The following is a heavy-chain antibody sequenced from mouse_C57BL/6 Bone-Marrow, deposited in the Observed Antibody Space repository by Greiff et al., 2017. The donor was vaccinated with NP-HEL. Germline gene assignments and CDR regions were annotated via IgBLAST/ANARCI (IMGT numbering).Heavy chain of an antibody. V-gene: IGHV1-26*01. Sequence: EVQLQQSGPELVKPGASVKISCKASGYTFTDYYMNWVKQSHGKSLEWIGDINPNNGGTSYTPKFKGKATLTVDKSSSTAYMELRSLTAEDSAGYYCERRRFAYWGQGTLVTVSA. CDR3: ERRRFAY. J-gene: IGHJ3*01. CDR2: INPNNGGT. CDR1: GYTFTDYY.